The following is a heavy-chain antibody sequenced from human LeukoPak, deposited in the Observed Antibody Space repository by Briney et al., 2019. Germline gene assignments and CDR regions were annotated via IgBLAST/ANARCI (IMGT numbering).Heavy chain of an antibody. J-gene: IGHJ4*02. V-gene: IGHV4-59*01. CDR3: ARGGGYASPIGY. CDR1: GGSISTYY. D-gene: IGHD5-12*01. CDR2: IYHSGST. Sequence: SETLSLTCTLSGGSISTYYWSWIRQPPGKGLEWIGYIYHSGSTNYNPSPKSRVTISVDTSKNQFSLKLSSVTAADTAVYYCARGGGYASPIGYWGQEALVTVSS.